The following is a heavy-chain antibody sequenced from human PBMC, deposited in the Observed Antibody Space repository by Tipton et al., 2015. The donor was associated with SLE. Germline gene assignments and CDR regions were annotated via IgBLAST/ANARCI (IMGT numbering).Heavy chain of an antibody. Sequence: GLVKPSETLFLTCSVSGDSIRNYYWSWIRQPAGKGLEWMGRMYTSATARYNPSLKSRITMSVDTSKNQFSLKLSSVTAADTAVYYCARGGEQQLVWGWFDPWGQGTLVTVSS. D-gene: IGHD6-13*01. CDR2: MYTSATA. V-gene: IGHV4-4*07. J-gene: IGHJ5*02. CDR3: ARGGEQQLVWGWFDP. CDR1: GDSIRNYY.